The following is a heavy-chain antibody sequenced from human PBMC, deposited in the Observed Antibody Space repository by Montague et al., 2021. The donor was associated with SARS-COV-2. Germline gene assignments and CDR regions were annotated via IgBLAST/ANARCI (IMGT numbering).Heavy chain of an antibody. D-gene: IGHD5-18*01. Sequence: SETLSLTCTVSGGSISSSSYYWGWIRQPPGKGLEWIGSIYYSGSTYYNPSLKSRVTISVDTSKNQFSLKLSSVTAADTAVYYCARHVDSYGPYYFDYWGQGTLATVSS. CDR3: ARHVDSYGPYYFDY. CDR1: GGSISSSSYY. CDR2: IYYSGST. J-gene: IGHJ4*02. V-gene: IGHV4-39*01.